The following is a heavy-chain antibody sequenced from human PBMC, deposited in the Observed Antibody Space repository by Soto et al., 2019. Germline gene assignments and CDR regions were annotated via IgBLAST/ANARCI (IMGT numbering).Heavy chain of an antibody. Sequence: SETLSLTCTVPGGSISSGGYYWSWIRQHPGKGLEWIGYIYYSGSTYYNPSLKSRVTIPVDTSKNQFSLKLSSVTAADTAVYYCARDFRASGGTMITGFRHYYGMDVWGQGTTVTVSS. J-gene: IGHJ6*02. CDR2: IYYSGST. V-gene: IGHV4-31*03. D-gene: IGHD3-22*01. CDR3: ARDFRASGGTMITGFRHYYGMDV. CDR1: GGSISSGGYY.